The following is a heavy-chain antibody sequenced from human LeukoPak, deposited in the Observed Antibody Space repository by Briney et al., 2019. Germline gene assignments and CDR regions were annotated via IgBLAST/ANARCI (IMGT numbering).Heavy chain of an antibody. D-gene: IGHD6-19*01. CDR2: FDPEDGET. Sequence: ASVKVSCKVSGYTLTELSMHWVRQAPGKGLEWMGGFDPEDGETIYAQKFQGRVTMTEDTSTDTAYMELSSLRSEDTAVYYCARDLLLSGYSSGWYYQDWGQGTLVTVSS. J-gene: IGHJ4*02. CDR3: ARDLLLSGYSSGWYYQD. CDR1: GYTLTELS. V-gene: IGHV1-24*01.